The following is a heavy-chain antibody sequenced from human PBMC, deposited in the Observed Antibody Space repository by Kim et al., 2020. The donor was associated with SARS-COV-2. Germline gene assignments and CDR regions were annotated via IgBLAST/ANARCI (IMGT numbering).Heavy chain of an antibody. CDR2: INTHTGNA. D-gene: IGHD3-16*01. CDR1: GYTFTYYG. J-gene: IGHJ4*02. Sequence: ASVKVSCKTSGYTFTYYGINWVRQAPGQGLESMGWINTHTGNATYAQGFSGRFVFSLDTSVSTAFLQISSLRAEDTAVYYCARDRGKWPDYWGQGTLVT. V-gene: IGHV7-4-1*02. CDR3: ARDRGKWPDY.